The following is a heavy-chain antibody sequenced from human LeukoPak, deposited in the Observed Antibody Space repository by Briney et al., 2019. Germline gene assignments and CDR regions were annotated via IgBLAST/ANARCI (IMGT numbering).Heavy chain of an antibody. CDR1: GYTFTSYD. CDR2: MNPNSGNT. CDR3: ARGLRGNRNTHLRY. V-gene: IGHV1-8*01. D-gene: IGHD2-2*02. J-gene: IGHJ4*02. Sequence: RASVKVSCKASGYTFTSYDINWVRQATGQGLEWMGWMNPNSGNTGYAQKFQGRVTMTRNTSISTAYMELSNLRSEDTAVYYCARGLRGNRNTHLRYWGQGTLVTVSS.